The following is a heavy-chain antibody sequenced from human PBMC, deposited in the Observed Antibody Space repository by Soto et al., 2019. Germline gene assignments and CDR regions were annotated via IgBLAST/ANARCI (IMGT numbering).Heavy chain of an antibody. CDR3: ARGQYDSSGLDV. Sequence: SETLSLTCAVYGGSFSGYYWSWIRQPPGKGLEWIGEINHSGSTNYNPSLKSRVTISLDTSKNQFSLKLRSVTAAETAVYYCARGQYDSSGLDVWGQGTTVTVSS. V-gene: IGHV4-34*01. CDR2: INHSGST. J-gene: IGHJ6*02. D-gene: IGHD3-22*01. CDR1: GGSFSGYY.